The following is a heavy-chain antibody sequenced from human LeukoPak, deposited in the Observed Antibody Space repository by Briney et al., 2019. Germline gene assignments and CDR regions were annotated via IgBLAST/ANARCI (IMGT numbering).Heavy chain of an antibody. Sequence: PGGSLRLSCAASGFTFSSYGMHWVRQAPGKGLEWVAVISYDGSNKYYADSVKGRFTISRDNSNNTLYLQMNSLRIEDTAVYYCAKDRGSWSYGGFDYWGQGILVTVSS. CDR3: AKDRGSWSYGGFDY. V-gene: IGHV3-30*18. D-gene: IGHD1-26*01. J-gene: IGHJ4*02. CDR2: ISYDGSNK. CDR1: GFTFSSYG.